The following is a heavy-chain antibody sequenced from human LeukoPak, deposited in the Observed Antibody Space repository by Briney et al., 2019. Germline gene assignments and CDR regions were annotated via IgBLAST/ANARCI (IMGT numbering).Heavy chain of an antibody. CDR1: GGSISSYY. Sequence: PSETLSLTCTVSGGSISSYYWSWIRRPPGKGLEWIGYIYYSGSTNYNPSLKSRVTISVDTSKNQFSLKLSSVTAADTAVYYCARAGLTAHHPPYYYGMDVWGQGTTVTVSS. CDR3: ARAGLTAHHPPYYYGMDV. V-gene: IGHV4-59*01. CDR2: IYYSGST. J-gene: IGHJ6*02. D-gene: IGHD3-9*01.